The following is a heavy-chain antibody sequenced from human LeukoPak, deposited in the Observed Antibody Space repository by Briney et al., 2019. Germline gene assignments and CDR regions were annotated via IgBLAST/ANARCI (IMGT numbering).Heavy chain of an antibody. D-gene: IGHD7-27*01. CDR2: INHSGST. CDR1: GFTFSNHW. Sequence: PGGSLRLSCAASGFTFSNHWMSWVRQAPGKGLEWIGEINHSGSTNYNPSLKSRVTISVDTSKNQFSLKLSSVTAADTAVYYCASLGIRRYYYYYMDVWGKGTTVTVSS. J-gene: IGHJ6*03. CDR3: ASLGIRRYYYYYMDV. V-gene: IGHV4-34*01.